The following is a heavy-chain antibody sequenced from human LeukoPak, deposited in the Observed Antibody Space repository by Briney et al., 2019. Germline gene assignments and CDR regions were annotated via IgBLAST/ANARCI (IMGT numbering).Heavy chain of an antibody. Sequence: ASVTVSFKSSGYTFTSYGISWVRQAPGQGLEWMGWISAYNGNTNYAQKLQGRVTMTTDTSTSTAYMELRSLRTDDTAVYYCARGRVVPAAIDYWGQGTLVTVSS. J-gene: IGHJ4*02. CDR3: ARGRVVPAAIDY. D-gene: IGHD2-2*02. CDR2: ISAYNGNT. V-gene: IGHV1-18*01. CDR1: GYTFTSYG.